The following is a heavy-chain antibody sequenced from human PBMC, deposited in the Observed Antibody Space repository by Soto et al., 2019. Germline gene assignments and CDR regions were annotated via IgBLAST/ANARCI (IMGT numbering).Heavy chain of an antibody. CDR2: IYFRGNT. V-gene: IGHV4-31*03. CDR1: GDSISRIDYY. J-gene: IGHJ3*02. Sequence: ASETLSLTCSVSGDSISRIDYYWTWIRQHPEKGLEWIGNIYFRGNTYYSPSLESRLTISVDTSKNQFSLKLTSVTAADTAVYYCAREGGSYDSGGYLIRGAFDIWGQGTMGTVSS. CDR3: AREGGSYDSGGYLIRGAFDI. D-gene: IGHD3-22*01.